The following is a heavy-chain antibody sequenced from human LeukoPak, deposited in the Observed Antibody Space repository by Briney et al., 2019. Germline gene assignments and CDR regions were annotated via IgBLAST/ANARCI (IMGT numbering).Heavy chain of an antibody. V-gene: IGHV3-7*04. D-gene: IGHD1-20*01. J-gene: IGHJ3*02. Sequence: QPGGSLRLSCAASGFTFSSYWMSWVRQAPGKGLEWVANIKQDGSAKYYVDSVKGRFTISRDNAKNSLYLQMSSLRAEDTAVYYCAKDLRGYNWGPTFDAFDIWGQGTMVTVSS. CDR3: AKDLRGYNWGPTFDAFDI. CDR2: IKQDGSAK. CDR1: GFTFSSYW.